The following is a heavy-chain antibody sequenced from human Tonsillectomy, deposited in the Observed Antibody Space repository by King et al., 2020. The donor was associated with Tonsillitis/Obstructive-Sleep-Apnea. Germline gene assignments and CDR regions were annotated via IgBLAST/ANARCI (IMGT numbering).Heavy chain of an antibody. CDR3: ARGSYDSDAFDI. Sequence: TLKESGPTLVKPTQTLTLTCTFSGFSLSTGGVGVGWIRQPPGKALEWLALIYWDDDKHYSPSLKTRLTITKDTSKNQVVLTMTNMDPVDTATYHCARGSYDSDAFDIWGQGTMVTVSS. CDR1: GFSLSTGGVG. J-gene: IGHJ3*02. D-gene: IGHD3-10*01. CDR2: IYWDDDK. V-gene: IGHV2-5*02.